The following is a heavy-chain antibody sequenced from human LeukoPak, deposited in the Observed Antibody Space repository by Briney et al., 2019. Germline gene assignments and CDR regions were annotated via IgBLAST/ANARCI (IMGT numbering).Heavy chain of an antibody. J-gene: IGHJ6*02. Sequence: ASVKVSCKASGYTFTSYGISWVRQAPGQGLGWMGWISAYNGNTNYAQKLQGRVTMTTDTSTSTAYMELRSLRSDDTAVYYCAREGYCSSTSCYTDYYYGMDVWGQGTTVTVSS. CDR3: AREGYCSSTSCYTDYYYGMDV. CDR2: ISAYNGNT. V-gene: IGHV1-18*01. D-gene: IGHD2-2*02. CDR1: GYTFTSYG.